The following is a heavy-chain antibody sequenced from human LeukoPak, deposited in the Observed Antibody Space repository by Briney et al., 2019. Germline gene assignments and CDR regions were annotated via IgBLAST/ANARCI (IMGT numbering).Heavy chain of an antibody. CDR2: INSDGSST. CDR3: SRSLTYYDILTGV. V-gene: IGHV3-74*01. D-gene: IGHD3-9*01. J-gene: IGHJ6*02. Sequence: PGGSLRLSCAASGFTFSSYWMHWVRQAPGKRLVWVSRINSDGSSTSYADSVKGRFTISRDNAKNTLYLQMNSLRAEDTAVYYCSRSLTYYDILTGVWGQGTTVTVSS. CDR1: GFTFSSYW.